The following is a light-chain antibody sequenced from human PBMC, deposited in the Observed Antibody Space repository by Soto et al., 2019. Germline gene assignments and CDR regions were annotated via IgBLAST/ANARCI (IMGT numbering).Light chain of an antibody. V-gene: IGLV2-14*01. CDR3: SSYTTSTTPYVL. CDR2: EVS. Sequence: QSVLTQPASVSGSPGQSVTISCTGTSNDVGSYNYVSWHQQHPGKAPKLIIFEVSTRPSGVSDRFSGSRSGNTASLTISGLQPDDEADYYCSSYTTSTTPYVLFGGGTKVTVL. CDR1: SNDVGSYNY. J-gene: IGLJ2*01.